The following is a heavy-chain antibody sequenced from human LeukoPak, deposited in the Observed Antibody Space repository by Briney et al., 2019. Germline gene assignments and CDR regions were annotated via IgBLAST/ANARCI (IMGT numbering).Heavy chain of an antibody. CDR3: ARLQFAGSTSRYYYYYMDF. Sequence: PGASVKVSCKASGYIYINYGITWVRQAPGQGLEWMGWISVYSGNTDYAQKLQGRVTMSTDTSTSTAYMELRSLRSDGTAVYYSARLQFAGSTSRYYYYYMDFWGKGTTVTVSS. CDR1: GYIYINYG. V-gene: IGHV1-18*01. J-gene: IGHJ6*03. CDR2: ISVYSGNT. D-gene: IGHD5-24*01.